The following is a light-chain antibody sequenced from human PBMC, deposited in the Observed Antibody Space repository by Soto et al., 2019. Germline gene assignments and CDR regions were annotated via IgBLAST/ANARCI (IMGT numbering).Light chain of an antibody. CDR2: GVS. J-gene: IGKJ5*01. Sequence: EIVLTQSPGTLSLSPGTRATLSCRASQSISSSYLAWYQQRPGQAPRLLIYGVSSRATGIPDRFSGSGSGTDFTLTISRLEPEDFAVYHCQQXGSSPLITCGQGTRLEIK. CDR1: QSISSSY. CDR3: QQXGSSPLIT. V-gene: IGKV3-20*01.